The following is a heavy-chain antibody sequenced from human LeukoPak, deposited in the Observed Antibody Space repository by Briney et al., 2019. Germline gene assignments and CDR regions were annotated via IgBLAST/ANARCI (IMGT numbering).Heavy chain of an antibody. CDR2: IRGSDDYA. CDR1: GFIVSNYA. V-gene: IGHV3-23*01. Sequence: PGGSLRLSCAASGFIVSNYALVWVRQAPGKRLEWVAAIRGSDDYANYADAVKGRFTISRDRSKNTLSLQMNSLRAEDTAIYYCGRDPNGDYVGAFEFWGQGTMVTVSS. CDR3: GRDPNGDYVGAFEF. J-gene: IGHJ3*01. D-gene: IGHD4-17*01.